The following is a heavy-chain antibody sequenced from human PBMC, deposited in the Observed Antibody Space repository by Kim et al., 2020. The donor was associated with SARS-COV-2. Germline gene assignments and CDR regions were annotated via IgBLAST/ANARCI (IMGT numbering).Heavy chain of an antibody. CDR1: GFTFSSYS. D-gene: IGHD3-10*01. V-gene: IGHV3-21*01. CDR2: ISSSSSYI. Sequence: GGSLRLSCAASGFTFSSYSMNWVRQAPGKGLEWVSSISSSSSYIYYADSVKGRFTISRDNAKNSLYLQMNSLRAEDTAVYYCARVDAGFGELLWSAFDIWGQGTMVTVSS. CDR3: ARVDAGFGELLWSAFDI. J-gene: IGHJ3*02.